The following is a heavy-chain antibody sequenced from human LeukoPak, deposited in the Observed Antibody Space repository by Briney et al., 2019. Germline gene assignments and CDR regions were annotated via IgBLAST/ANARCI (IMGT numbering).Heavy chain of an antibody. V-gene: IGHV4-34*01. CDR3: ARSLGISSIDY. Sequence: SETLSLTCAVYGGSFSGYYWSWIRQPPGKGLEWIGEINHSGSTNYNLSLKSRVTISVDTSKNQFSLKLSSVTAADTAVYYCARSLGISSIDYWGQGTLVTVSS. CDR2: INHSGST. CDR1: GGSFSGYY. D-gene: IGHD1-26*01. J-gene: IGHJ4*02.